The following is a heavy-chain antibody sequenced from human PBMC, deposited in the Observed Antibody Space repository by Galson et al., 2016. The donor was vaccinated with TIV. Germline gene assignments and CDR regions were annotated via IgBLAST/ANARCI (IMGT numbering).Heavy chain of an antibody. J-gene: IGHJ5*02. Sequence: VKVSCKASGYTFSNYGINWVRQAPGQGLEWMGWISPYSGDTNYPQKLRGRVTLTTDTSTSTAYMELRSLISDDTAIYFCARVPGTQVIAATGGWFDPWGQGTLVTVSS. CDR3: ARVPGTQVIAATGGWFDP. CDR2: ISPYSGDT. D-gene: IGHD2-15*01. V-gene: IGHV1-18*04. CDR1: GYTFSNYG.